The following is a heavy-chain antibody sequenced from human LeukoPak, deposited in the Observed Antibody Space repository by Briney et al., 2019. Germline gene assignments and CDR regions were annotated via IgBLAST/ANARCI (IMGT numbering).Heavy chain of an antibody. D-gene: IGHD3-22*01. CDR3: ARYWGPYDNSGAYFDY. Sequence: SETLSLTCTVSGDSISSSSYYWVWLRQPPGKGLESIATIHYTGSTYYNPSLKSRVTISVDTSKNQFSLKLSSVTAADTAMYYCARYWGPYDNSGAYFDYWGQGTLVTVSS. J-gene: IGHJ4*02. CDR2: IHYTGST. CDR1: GDSISSSSYY. V-gene: IGHV4-39*01.